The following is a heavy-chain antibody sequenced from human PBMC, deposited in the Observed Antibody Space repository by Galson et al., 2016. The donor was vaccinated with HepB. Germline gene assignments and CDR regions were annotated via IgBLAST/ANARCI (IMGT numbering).Heavy chain of an antibody. CDR1: GYTFTTYG. CDR3: GRGPRKILYQLPEIYYDHYAMDV. D-gene: IGHD2-2*01. J-gene: IGHJ6*01. Sequence: SVKVSCKASGYTFTTYGISWVRQAPGQGLEWMGWISAYNGNTNYAQKLQGRVTITTDTSTSTAYMALRSLRSDDTAVYYCGRGPRKILYQLPEIYYDHYAMDVWGQRTTVTVSS. CDR2: ISAYNGNT. V-gene: IGHV1-18*01.